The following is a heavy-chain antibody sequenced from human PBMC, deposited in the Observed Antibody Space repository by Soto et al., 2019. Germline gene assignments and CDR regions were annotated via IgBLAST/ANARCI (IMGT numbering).Heavy chain of an antibody. Sequence: GVSLIHSCAASGFTFSSYAMSWVRQAPGKGLEWVSAISGSGGSTYYADSVKGRFTISRDNSKNTLYLQMNSLRAEDTAVYYCAKIPGGIVVVTAPTHFEYWGQGRQVTVS. CDR3: AKIPGGIVVVTAPTHFEY. J-gene: IGHJ4*02. CDR2: ISGSGGST. D-gene: IGHD2-2*01. V-gene: IGHV3-23*01. CDR1: GFTFSSYA.